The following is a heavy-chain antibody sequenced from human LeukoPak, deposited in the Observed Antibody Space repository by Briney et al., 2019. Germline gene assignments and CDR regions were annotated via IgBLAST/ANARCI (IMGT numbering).Heavy chain of an antibody. V-gene: IGHV4-4*07. D-gene: IGHD3-22*01. J-gene: IGHJ6*03. CDR1: GGAIISYY. Sequence: PSETLSLTCSVSGGAIISYYWSWIRQPAGKGPEWIGRIYPTGNTDYNPSLKTRVTMSTDLSKKQFSLRLRSVTAADTAVYYCARLKFYDSTGYSPGYCMDVWGKGTAVTVSS. CDR3: ARLKFYDSTGYSPGYCMDV. CDR2: IYPTGNT.